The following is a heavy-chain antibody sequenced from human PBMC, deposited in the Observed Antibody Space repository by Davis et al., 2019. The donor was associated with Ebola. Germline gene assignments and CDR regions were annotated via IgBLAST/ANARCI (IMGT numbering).Heavy chain of an antibody. D-gene: IGHD6-6*01. V-gene: IGHV3-23*01. CDR3: VATSSSLAGF. CDR2: VPHSGFET. Sequence: GESLKISCAASGLSFSSYGMHWVRQAPGKGLEWVSTVPHSGFETYYRDSVKGRFAISRDNSKSTKYLQMNSRRAEDTAMYYCVATSSSLAGFWGQGTLVTVSS. J-gene: IGHJ4*02. CDR1: GLSFSSYG.